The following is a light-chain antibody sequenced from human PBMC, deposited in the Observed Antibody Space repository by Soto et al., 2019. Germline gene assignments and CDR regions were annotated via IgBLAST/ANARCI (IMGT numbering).Light chain of an antibody. CDR1: QTISNF. CDR2: AAS. CDR3: QQGYSAPQA. V-gene: IGKV1-39*01. J-gene: IGKJ4*01. Sequence: DIQLTQSPSSLSASLGDRVTATCRASQTISNFLNWYQQKPGKAPKLLIFAASSLESGVPSRFSGNGSGTDFTLTISSLQPEDFATYYCQQGYSAPQAFGGGTRVEMK.